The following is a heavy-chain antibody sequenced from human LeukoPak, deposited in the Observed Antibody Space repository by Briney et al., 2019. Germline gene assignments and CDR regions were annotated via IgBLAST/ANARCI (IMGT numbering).Heavy chain of an antibody. CDR3: ARGRERKYYDFWRETLNWLDP. Sequence: GASVKVSCKACGCTFTSYDIKWVRQATGQGLEWMGWMYPNSGNTGYGQKFQGRVTMTRNTSISTAYMELSSLRSEDTAVYYCARGRERKYYDFWRETLNWLDPWGQGTLVTVSS. CDR1: GCTFTSYD. V-gene: IGHV1-8*01. D-gene: IGHD3/OR15-3a*01. J-gene: IGHJ5*02. CDR2: MYPNSGNT.